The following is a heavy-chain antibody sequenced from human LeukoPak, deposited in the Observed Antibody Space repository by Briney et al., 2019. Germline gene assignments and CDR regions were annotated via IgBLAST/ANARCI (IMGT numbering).Heavy chain of an antibody. CDR2: IYYTGVI. V-gene: IGHV4-59*01. CDR3: VRGERCGGHCSSLQQ. D-gene: IGHD2-21*02. J-gene: IGHJ1*01. CDR1: GVSMTSSY. Sequence: PSETLSLTCSVSGVSMTSSYWSWIRQPPGKGLEWIGYIYYTGVINYHPSLTGRVTISLDTFKSQFALTLTSMTAADTAVYYCVRGERCGGHCSSLQQWGQGTLVSVSS.